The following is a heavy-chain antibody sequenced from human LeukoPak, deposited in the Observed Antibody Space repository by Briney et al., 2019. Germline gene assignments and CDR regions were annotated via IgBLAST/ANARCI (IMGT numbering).Heavy chain of an antibody. CDR1: GFTFSSYA. Sequence: GGSLRLSCAASGFTFSSYAMSWVLQAPGKGLEWVSAISGSGGSTYYADSVKGRFTISRDNSKNTLYLQMNSLRAEDTAVYYCAKGLPSYSLMITFGGVIVPPFDYWGQGTLVTVSS. CDR2: ISGSGGST. J-gene: IGHJ4*02. CDR3: AKGLPSYSLMITFGGVIVPPFDY. V-gene: IGHV3-23*01. D-gene: IGHD3-16*02.